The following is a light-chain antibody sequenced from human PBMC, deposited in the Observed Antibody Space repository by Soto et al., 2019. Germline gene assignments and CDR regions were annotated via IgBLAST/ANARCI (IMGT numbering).Light chain of an antibody. Sequence: EIVLTQSPGTLSLSPGERATLSCRVSQSVGSNLAWYQQKPGQAPRFVIYGASTRASGIPDRFSGGGSGTDFTLTISRLEPEDFAVYYCQQFGSYPLTFGGGTKVDIK. CDR3: QQFGSYPLT. CDR1: QSVGSN. V-gene: IGKV3-20*01. CDR2: GAS. J-gene: IGKJ4*01.